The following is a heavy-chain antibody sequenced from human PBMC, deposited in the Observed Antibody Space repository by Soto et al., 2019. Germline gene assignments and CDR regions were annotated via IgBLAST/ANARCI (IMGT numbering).Heavy chain of an antibody. CDR2: IYHSGST. J-gene: IGHJ4*02. CDR1: GGSISSGGYS. Sequence: QLQLQESGSGLVKPSQTLSLTCAVSGGSISSGGYSWSWIRQPPGKGLEWIGYIYHSGSTYYNPSLKNRVTISVDRSKNQFSLKLSSVTAADTAVYYCARAYCSGGSCSPFDYWGQGTLVTVSS. CDR3: ARAYCSGGSCSPFDY. D-gene: IGHD2-15*01. V-gene: IGHV4-30-2*01.